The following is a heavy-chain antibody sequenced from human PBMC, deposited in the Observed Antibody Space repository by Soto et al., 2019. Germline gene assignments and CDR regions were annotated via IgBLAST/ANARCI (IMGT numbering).Heavy chain of an antibody. CDR2: VSHTGTT. V-gene: IGHV4-4*07. D-gene: IGHD2-21*01. CDR3: ARGPYCGDECYFAY. J-gene: IGHJ4*02. CDR1: GVSITPYY. Sequence: PSETLSLTCSVFGVSITPYYWSWIRQPAGKGLEWIGRVSHTGTTNSNPSLEGRVTMSVDPSKNQISLRLSSATAADTATYYCARGPYCGDECYFAYWGQGALVTVS.